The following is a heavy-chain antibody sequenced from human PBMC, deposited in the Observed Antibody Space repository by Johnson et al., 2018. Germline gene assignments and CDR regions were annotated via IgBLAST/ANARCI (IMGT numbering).Heavy chain of an antibody. CDR1: GFTFSSYG. CDR2: IYYDGSNK. J-gene: IGHJ6*02. CDR3: SRDLAAIAYYYYGMDV. V-gene: IGHV3-33*01. D-gene: IGHD5-18*01. Sequence: QVQLVESGGGVVQPGRSLRLSCAASGFTFSSYGMNWVRQAPGKGLEWVAVIYYDGSNKYYADSVKGRFTISRDNSKNTLYLQMDSLKAEERAVYYCSRDLAAIAYYYYGMDVWGHGTTVTVSS.